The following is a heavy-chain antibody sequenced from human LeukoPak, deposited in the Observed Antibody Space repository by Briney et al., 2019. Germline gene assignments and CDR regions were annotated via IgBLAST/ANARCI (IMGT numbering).Heavy chain of an antibody. V-gene: IGHV3-23*01. D-gene: IGHD3-10*01. Sequence: AGGSLRLSCAASGFMFNIYAMSWVRQAPGKGLEWVSSITSRGDFTFYADSVEGRFTISRDNFNNTLYLQMSSLRAEDTAIYYCAKDRPNYYGSEGHYYRRDGDSWGQGTLVTVSS. CDR1: GFMFNIYA. J-gene: IGHJ5*01. CDR2: ITSRGDFT. CDR3: AKDRPNYYGSEGHYYRRDGDS.